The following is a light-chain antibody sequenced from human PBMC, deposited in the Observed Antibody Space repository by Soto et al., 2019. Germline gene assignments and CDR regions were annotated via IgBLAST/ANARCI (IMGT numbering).Light chain of an antibody. Sequence: EIVMTQSPATLSVSPGERATLSCRASQRVSSNLAWYQPKPGQAPRLLIYGASTRATGIPARFSGSGSGTEFTLTISSLQSEDFACYYCQQYNNWPPWTFGQGTKGEIK. J-gene: IGKJ1*01. V-gene: IGKV3-15*01. CDR3: QQYNNWPPWT. CDR1: QRVSSN. CDR2: GAS.